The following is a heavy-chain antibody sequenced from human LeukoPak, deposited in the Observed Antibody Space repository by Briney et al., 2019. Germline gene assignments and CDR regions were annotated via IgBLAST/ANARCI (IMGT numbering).Heavy chain of an antibody. V-gene: IGHV4-4*02. D-gene: IGHD3-10*01. CDR2: IYHSGST. CDR1: GASISSSNW. Sequence: NPSETLSLTFAVSGASISSSNWWGWVRQPPGKGLEWIGEIYHSGSTNYNPSLKSRVTISVDKSKNQFSLKLSSVTAADTAVYYCARETRHRRTPYYYGSWIEYWGQGTLVTVSS. CDR3: ARETRHRRTPYYYGSWIEY. J-gene: IGHJ4*02.